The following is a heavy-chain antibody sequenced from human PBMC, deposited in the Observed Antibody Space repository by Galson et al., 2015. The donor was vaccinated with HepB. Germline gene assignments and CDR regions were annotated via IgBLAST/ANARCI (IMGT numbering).Heavy chain of an antibody. J-gene: IGHJ4*02. CDR3: AGASLYSSSYYDF. D-gene: IGHD6-13*01. CDR1: GGSITSSYW. Sequence: ATLSLTCAVSGGSITSSYWWSWVRQPSGKGLEWIGDIYHSGSSNYKPSLKSRVTISVYKSKNQFSLQSRSVTAANTAVYYCAGASLYSSSYYDFWGQGILVTVSS. V-gene: IGHV4-4*02. CDR2: IYHSGSS.